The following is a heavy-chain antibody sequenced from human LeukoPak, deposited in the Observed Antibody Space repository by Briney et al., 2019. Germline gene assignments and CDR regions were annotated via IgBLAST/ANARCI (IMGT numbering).Heavy chain of an antibody. CDR1: GDSFSSYH. J-gene: IGHJ4*02. CDR3: ARVGRGDHTWGSYYCDH. Sequence: SETLSLTCTVSGDSFSSYHWSWLRQPPGRGLEWIGYISSSGSTSYNPSLKSRVTFSVDTSKSHFSLRLTSVTAADTAVYYCARVGRGDHTWGSYYCDHWGQGTLVSVSS. V-gene: IGHV4-59*01. D-gene: IGHD3-16*01. CDR2: ISSSGST.